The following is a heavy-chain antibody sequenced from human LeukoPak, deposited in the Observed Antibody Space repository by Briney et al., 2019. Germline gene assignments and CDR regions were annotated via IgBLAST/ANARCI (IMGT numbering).Heavy chain of an antibody. Sequence: PSETLSLTCIVSGGSISSTSSYWGWIRQPPGKGLEWIGSIYYGGNTYYNPSLNSRVTISVDTSKNQFSLKLGSVTAADTAVYYCARHTGAIGEFLDYWGQGTLVTVSS. D-gene: IGHD3-10*01. CDR3: ARHTGAIGEFLDY. CDR2: IYYGGNT. V-gene: IGHV4-39*01. CDR1: GGSISSTSSY. J-gene: IGHJ4*02.